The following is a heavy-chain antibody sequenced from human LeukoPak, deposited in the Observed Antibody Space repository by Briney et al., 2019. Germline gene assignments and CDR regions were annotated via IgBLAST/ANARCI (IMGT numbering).Heavy chain of an antibody. Sequence: GGSLRLSCAASGFTFSRDSMNWVRRAPGKGLEWLSSITSRSSYTYYADSMKGRFTISRDNAKNSLYLQMNSLRAEDTAIYYCARDPIASAASGGDYWGQGTLVTVSS. CDR3: ARDPIASAASGGDY. J-gene: IGHJ4*02. V-gene: IGHV3-21*01. CDR2: ITSRSSYT. CDR1: GFTFSRDS. D-gene: IGHD6-13*01.